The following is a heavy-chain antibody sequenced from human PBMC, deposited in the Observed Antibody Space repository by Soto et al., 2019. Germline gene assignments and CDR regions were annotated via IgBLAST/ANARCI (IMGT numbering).Heavy chain of an antibody. D-gene: IGHD2-15*01. V-gene: IGHV1-2*02. J-gene: IGHJ6*02. Sequence: QVQLVQSGAEVKKPGASVKVSCKASGYTFTGYYMHWVRQAPGQGLEWMGWINPNSGGTNYAQKFQGRVTMTRDTSISTAYMELSRLRPDDTAVYYCARKTDPTLYCSGGSCYYYGMDVWGQGTTVTVSS. CDR1: GYTFTGYY. CDR3: ARKTDPTLYCSGGSCYYYGMDV. CDR2: INPNSGGT.